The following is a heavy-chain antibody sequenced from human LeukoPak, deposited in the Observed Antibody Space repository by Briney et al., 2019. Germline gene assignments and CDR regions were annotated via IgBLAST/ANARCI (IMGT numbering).Heavy chain of an antibody. J-gene: IGHJ4*02. CDR3: ARDAAKAQLAYFDY. D-gene: IGHD6-13*01. CDR2: INHSGST. CDR1: GGSFSGYY. Sequence: SETLSLTCAVYGGSFSGYYWSWIRQPPGKGLEWIGEINHSGSTNYNPSLKSRVTISVDTSKNQFSLKLSSVTAADTAVYYCARDAAKAQLAYFDYWGQGTLVTVSS. V-gene: IGHV4-34*01.